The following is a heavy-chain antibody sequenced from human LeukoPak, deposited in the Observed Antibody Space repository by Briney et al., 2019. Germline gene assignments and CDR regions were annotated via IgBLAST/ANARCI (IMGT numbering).Heavy chain of an antibody. Sequence: GGSLRLSCTASGFTFGDYAMSWVRQAPGKGLEWVGFIRSKAYGGTTEYAASVKGRFTISRDDSKSIAYLQMNSLKTEDTAVYYCTARYGSGRNNKFYYYYMDVWGKGTTVTISS. CDR2: IRSKAYGGTT. CDR3: TARYGSGRNNKFYYYYMDV. V-gene: IGHV3-49*04. J-gene: IGHJ6*03. D-gene: IGHD3-10*01. CDR1: GFTFGDYA.